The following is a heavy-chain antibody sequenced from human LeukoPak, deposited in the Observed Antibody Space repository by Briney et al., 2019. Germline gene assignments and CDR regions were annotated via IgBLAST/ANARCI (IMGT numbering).Heavy chain of an antibody. Sequence: SETLSLTCTVSGGSISSGSYYWSWIRQPAGKGLEWIGRIYTSGSTNYNPSLKSRVTISVDTSKNQFSLKLSSVTAADTAVYYCARDGVGATWYFDYWGQGTLVTVSS. CDR2: IYTSGST. V-gene: IGHV4-61*02. CDR1: GGSISSGSYY. J-gene: IGHJ4*02. CDR3: ARDGVGATWYFDY. D-gene: IGHD1-26*01.